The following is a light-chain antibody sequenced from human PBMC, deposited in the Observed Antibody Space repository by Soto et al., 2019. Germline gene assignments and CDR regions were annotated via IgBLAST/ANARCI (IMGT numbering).Light chain of an antibody. CDR3: QQRSNWPLT. CDR1: QSVSSS. V-gene: IGKV3-11*01. CDR2: DVS. J-gene: IGKJ4*01. Sequence: EIVLTQSPGTLSLSPGERATLSCRASQSVSSSLAWYQQKPGQTPRLLIYDVSNRATGIPARFSGSGSGTDFTLTVSSPEPEDFAVYYCQQRSNWPLTFGGGTKVEIK.